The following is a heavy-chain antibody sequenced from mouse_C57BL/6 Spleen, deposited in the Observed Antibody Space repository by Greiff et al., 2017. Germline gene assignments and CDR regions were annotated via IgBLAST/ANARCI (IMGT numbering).Heavy chain of an antibody. CDR3: AREDYYGSSPFGD. CDR2: INPNNGGT. J-gene: IGHJ2*01. Sequence: VQLQQSGPELVKPGASVKISCKASGYTFTDYYMNWVKQSHGKSLEWIGDINPNNGGTSYNQKFKGKATLTVDKSPSTAYMELRSLTSEDSAVYYCAREDYYGSSPFGDWGQGTTLTVSS. V-gene: IGHV1-26*01. CDR1: GYTFTDYY. D-gene: IGHD1-1*01.